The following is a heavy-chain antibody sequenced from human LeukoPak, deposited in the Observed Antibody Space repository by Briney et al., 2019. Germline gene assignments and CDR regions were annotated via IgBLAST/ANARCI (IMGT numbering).Heavy chain of an antibody. D-gene: IGHD3-16*02. J-gene: IGHJ6*03. CDR1: GYTFTSYY. CDR2: INPSGGST. Sequence: ASVKVSCKASGYTFTSYYMHWVRQAPGQGLEWMGIINPSGGSTSYAQKFQGRVTMTRDMSTSTVYVELSSLRSEDTAVYYCARDGNWMFTFGGVIVNLRGNYYYMDVWGKGTTVTVSS. V-gene: IGHV1-46*01. CDR3: ARDGNWMFTFGGVIVNLRGNYYYMDV.